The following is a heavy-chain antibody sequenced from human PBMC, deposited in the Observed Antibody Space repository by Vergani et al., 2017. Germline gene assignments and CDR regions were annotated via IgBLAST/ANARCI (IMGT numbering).Heavy chain of an antibody. D-gene: IGHD3-22*01. CDR2: IYYSGST. CDR1: VGSISSYY. CDR3: ARSRDYYDGNGYSSWFDP. J-gene: IGHJ5*02. Sequence: QVQLQESGPVLVKPSETLCLTCTVSVGSISSYYWSWIRQPPGKGLEWIGYIYYSGSTNYNPSLKSRVTISVDTSKKQFSLTLSSVTGADTAVYYCARSRDYYDGNGYSSWFDPWGQGTLVTVSS. V-gene: IGHV4-59*01.